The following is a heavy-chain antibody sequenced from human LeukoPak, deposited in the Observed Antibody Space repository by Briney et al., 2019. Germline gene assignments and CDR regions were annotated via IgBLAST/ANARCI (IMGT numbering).Heavy chain of an antibody. CDR2: ISGDGGST. CDR1: GFTFSNAW. J-gene: IGHJ4*02. CDR3: AKAHSGSYDY. Sequence: GGSLRLSCAASGFTFSNAWMSWVRQAPGKGLEWVSLISGDGGSTYYADSVKGRFTISRDNSKNSLYLQMNSLRTEDTALYYCAKAHSGSYDYWGQGTLVTVSS. V-gene: IGHV3-43*02. D-gene: IGHD1-26*01.